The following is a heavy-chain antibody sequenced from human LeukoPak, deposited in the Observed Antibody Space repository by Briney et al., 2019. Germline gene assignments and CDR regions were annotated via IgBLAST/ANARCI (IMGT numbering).Heavy chain of an antibody. CDR2: ISAYNGNT. CDR1: GGTFSSYA. D-gene: IGHD3-3*01. J-gene: IGHJ4*02. Sequence: GSSVKVSCKASGGTFSSYAISWVRQAPGQGLEWMGWISAYNGNTNYAQKLQGRVTMTTDTSTSTAYMELRSLRSDDTAVYYCARGGITIFGVVTDYGFDYWGQGTLVTVSS. V-gene: IGHV1-18*01. CDR3: ARGGITIFGVVTDYGFDY.